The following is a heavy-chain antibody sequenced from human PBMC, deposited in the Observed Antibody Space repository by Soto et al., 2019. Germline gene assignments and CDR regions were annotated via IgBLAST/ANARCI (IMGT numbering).Heavy chain of an antibody. J-gene: IGHJ4*02. V-gene: IGHV4-31*03. CDR1: GGTITTGGHF. D-gene: IGHD1-26*01. CDR2: IYYSGTT. CDR3: ARVVSGSYLDY. Sequence: QVLLQESGPGLVKASQTLSLTCTVSGGTITTGGHFWSWIRQYPGKGLEWIGYIYYSGTTHYNPSLKSRVTISIDTSKNQFSLNLSSVTAADTAVYYCARVVSGSYLDYWGQGTLVTVSS.